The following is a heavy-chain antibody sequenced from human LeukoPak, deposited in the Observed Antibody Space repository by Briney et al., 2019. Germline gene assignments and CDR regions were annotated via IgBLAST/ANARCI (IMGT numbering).Heavy chain of an antibody. J-gene: IGHJ4*02. V-gene: IGHV3-21*04. CDR1: GFTFSSYS. Sequence: PGGSLRLSCAASGFTFSSYSMNWVRQAPGKGLEWVSSISSSSSYIYYADSVKGRFTISRDNAKNSLYLQMNSLRAEDTALYYCAKDISAGQQLVPRIFDYWGQGTLVTVSS. D-gene: IGHD6-13*01. CDR3: AKDISAGQQLVPRIFDY. CDR2: ISSSSSYI.